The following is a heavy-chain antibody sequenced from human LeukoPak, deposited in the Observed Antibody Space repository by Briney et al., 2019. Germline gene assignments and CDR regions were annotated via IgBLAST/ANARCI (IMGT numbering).Heavy chain of an antibody. CDR3: ARASFNSYGIDGFDY. CDR2: IRNSGNT. CDR1: GGSISDYF. J-gene: IGHJ4*02. D-gene: IGHD5-18*01. V-gene: IGHV4-59*01. Sequence: PSETLSLTCSVSGGSISDYFWNWIRQPPGKGLEWIAYIRNSGNTNYNPSLKSRVTISVDTSKNQFSLNLRSVTAADTAVYYCARASFNSYGIDGFDYWGQGTLVTVSS.